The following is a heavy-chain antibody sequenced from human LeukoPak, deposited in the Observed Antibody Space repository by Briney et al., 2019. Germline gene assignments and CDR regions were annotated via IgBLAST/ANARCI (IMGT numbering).Heavy chain of an antibody. CDR2: INPNSGDT. J-gene: IGHJ3*02. D-gene: IGHD5-12*01. Sequence: ASVKVSCKASGYIFTGYYMHWVRQAPGQGLEWMGWINPNSGDTNYAQKFQGRVTMTRDTSISTAYMELSRLRSDDTAVYYCARETYESAFDIWGQGTMVTVSS. CDR3: ARETYESAFDI. V-gene: IGHV1-2*02. CDR1: GYIFTGYY.